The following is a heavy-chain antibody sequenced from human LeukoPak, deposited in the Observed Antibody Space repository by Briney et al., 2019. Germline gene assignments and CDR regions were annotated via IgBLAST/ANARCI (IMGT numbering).Heavy chain of an antibody. Sequence: ASVKVSCKASGYTFTSHDINWVRQATGQGLEWMGWMNPNSGNTGYAQKFQGRVTMTRNTSISTAYMELSSLRSEDTAVYYCARGINLGKYYYGSGSYYKRANWFDPWGQGTLVTVSS. CDR1: GYTFTSHD. CDR3: ARGINLGKYYYGSGSYYKRANWFDP. V-gene: IGHV1-8*01. D-gene: IGHD3-10*01. CDR2: MNPNSGNT. J-gene: IGHJ5*02.